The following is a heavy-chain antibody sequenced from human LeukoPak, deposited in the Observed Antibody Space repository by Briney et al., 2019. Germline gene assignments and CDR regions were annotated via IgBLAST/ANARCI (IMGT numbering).Heavy chain of an antibody. CDR2: ISGSGGST. V-gene: IGHV3-23*01. CDR3: AKASDFWSGYYRLIDYFDY. D-gene: IGHD3-3*01. J-gene: IGHJ4*02. CDR1: GFTFSSYA. Sequence: GGSLRLSCAASGFTFSSYAMSWVRQAPGKGLEWASAISGSGGSTYYADSVKGRFTISRDNSKNTLYLQMNSLRAEDTAVYYCAKASDFWSGYYRLIDYFDYWGQGTLVTVSS.